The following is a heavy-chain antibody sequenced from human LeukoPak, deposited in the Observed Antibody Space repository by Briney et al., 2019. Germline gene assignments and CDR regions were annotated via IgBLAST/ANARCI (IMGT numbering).Heavy chain of an antibody. CDR3: ARDKLRGSAGNYYYMDV. CDR2: ISSSSSTI. Sequence: GGSLRLSCAASGFTFSSYGMTWVRQAPGKGLEWVSYISSSSSTIYYADSVKGRFTISRDNAKNSLYLQLNSLRAEDTAVYYCARDKLRGSAGNYYYMDVWGKGTAVTVSS. J-gene: IGHJ6*03. D-gene: IGHD1-26*01. CDR1: GFTFSSYG. V-gene: IGHV3-48*01.